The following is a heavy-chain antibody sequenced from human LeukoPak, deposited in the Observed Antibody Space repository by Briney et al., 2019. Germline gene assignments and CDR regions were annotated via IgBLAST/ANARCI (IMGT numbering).Heavy chain of an antibody. CDR2: INHSGST. V-gene: IGHV4-34*01. J-gene: IGHJ4*02. CDR3: ARGSSSYDY. Sequence: SETLSLTCAVYGVSFSGYYWSWIRQPPGKGLEWIGEINHSGSTNYNPSLKSRVTISVDTSKNQFSLKLSSVTAADTAVYYCARGSSSYDYWGQGTLVTVSS. D-gene: IGHD6-13*01. CDR1: GVSFSGYY.